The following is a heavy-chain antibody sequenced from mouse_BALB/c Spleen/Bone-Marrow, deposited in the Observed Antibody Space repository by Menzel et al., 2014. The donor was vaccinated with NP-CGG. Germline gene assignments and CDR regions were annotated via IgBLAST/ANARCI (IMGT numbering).Heavy chain of an antibody. J-gene: IGHJ4*01. V-gene: IGHV1-4*01. CDR3: ARGYYVMDY. Sequence: EWIGYIYPSSGYTEFNQRFKDKTTLTADRSSSTAYMQLSSLTSEDSAVYYCARGYYVMDYWGQGTSVTVSS. CDR2: IYPSSGYT.